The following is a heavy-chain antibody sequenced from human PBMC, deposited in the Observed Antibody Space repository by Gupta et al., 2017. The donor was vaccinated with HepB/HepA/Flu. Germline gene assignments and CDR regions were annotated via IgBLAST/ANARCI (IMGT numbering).Heavy chain of an antibody. Sequence: EVQLVESGGGLFQPGGSLSLSCAASGFTFRPYGLTWFRQAPGKGLEWVDNINRDGSGKCYVDSVKGRVTISRDNAKNSLYMQMNSLRAEDTAVYYCARTVMVVAADWFDPWGQGTLVTVSS. CDR2: INRDGSGK. J-gene: IGHJ5*02. V-gene: IGHV3-7*01. CDR1: GFTFRPYG. CDR3: ARTVMVVAADWFDP. D-gene: IGHD2-15*01.